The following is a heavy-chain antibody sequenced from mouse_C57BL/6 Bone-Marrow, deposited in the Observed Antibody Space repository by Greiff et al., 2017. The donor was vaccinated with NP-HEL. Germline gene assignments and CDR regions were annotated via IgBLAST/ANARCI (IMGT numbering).Heavy chain of an antibody. CDR1: GYTFTDYE. CDR3: TDGYYPYWYYDV. D-gene: IGHD2-3*01. V-gene: IGHV1-15*01. CDR2: IDPETGGT. J-gene: IGHJ1*03. Sequence: VKLQESGAELVRPGASVTLSCKASGYTFTDYEMHWVKQTPVHGLEWIGAIDPETGGTAYNQKFKGKAILTADKSSSTAYMELRSLTSEDSAVYYCTDGYYPYWYYDVWGTGTTVTVSS.